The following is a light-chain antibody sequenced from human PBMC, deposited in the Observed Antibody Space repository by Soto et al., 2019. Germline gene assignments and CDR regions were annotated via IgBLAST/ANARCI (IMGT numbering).Light chain of an antibody. J-gene: IGLJ2*01. CDR2: EVS. CDR1: SSDVGGYNY. CDR3: SSYAGSNNPHVV. V-gene: IGLV2-8*01. Sequence: QSALTQPPSASGSPGQSVTISCTGTSSDVGGYNYVSWYQPHPGKAPKLMIYEVSKRPSGVPDRFSGSKSGNTASLTVSGLQAEDEADYYCSSYAGSNNPHVVFGGGTKVTVL.